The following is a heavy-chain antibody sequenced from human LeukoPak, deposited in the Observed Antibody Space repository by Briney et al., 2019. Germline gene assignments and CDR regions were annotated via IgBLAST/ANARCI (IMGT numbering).Heavy chain of an antibody. D-gene: IGHD3-3*01. CDR1: GGSISSSSYY. Sequence: PSETLSLTCTVSGGSISSSSYYWGWIRQPPGKGLEWIGSIYYSGSTYYNPSLKSRVTISVDTSKNQFSLKLSSVTAADTAVYYCARGRAHTIFGVVLDYWGQGTLVTVSS. J-gene: IGHJ4*02. CDR2: IYYSGST. CDR3: ARGRAHTIFGVVLDY. V-gene: IGHV4-39*01.